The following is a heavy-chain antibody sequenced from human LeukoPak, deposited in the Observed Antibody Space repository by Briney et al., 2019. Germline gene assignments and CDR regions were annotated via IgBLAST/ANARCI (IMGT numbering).Heavy chain of an antibody. CDR2: IIPIFGTA. D-gene: IGHD1-26*01. J-gene: IGHJ4*02. Sequence: SVKVSCKASGGTFSSYAISWVRQAPGQGLEWMGGIIPIFGTANYAQEFQGRVTITADESTSTAYMELSSLRSEDTAVYYCARSPGSYYLFDYWGQGILATVSS. V-gene: IGHV1-69*13. CDR3: ARSPGSYYLFDY. CDR1: GGTFSSYA.